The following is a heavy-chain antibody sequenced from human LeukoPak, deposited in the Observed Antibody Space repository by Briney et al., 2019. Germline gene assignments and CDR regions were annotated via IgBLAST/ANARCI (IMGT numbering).Heavy chain of an antibody. Sequence: PGVSLRLSCAASGFSFSDYTMHWVRQAPGKGLEWVSLISFDGSNKYYIDSVKGRFTSSRDNSKNTLYLQMNSLRTEDTAIYYCARDRLLRGLHTSFDYWGQGILVTVSS. J-gene: IGHJ4*02. V-gene: IGHV3-30*04. CDR1: GFSFSDYT. CDR3: ARDRLLRGLHTSFDY. D-gene: IGHD3-10*01. CDR2: ISFDGSNK.